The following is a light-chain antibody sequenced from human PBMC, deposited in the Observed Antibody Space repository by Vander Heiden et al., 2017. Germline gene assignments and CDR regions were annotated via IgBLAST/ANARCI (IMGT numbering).Light chain of an antibody. Sequence: QSALTQPASVSGSPGQSITISCTGTSSDVGNYNYVSWYQQHPGKAPKLMIYEVSNRPSGVSNRFSGSKSGNTASLTISGLQAEDEGDYYCSSYTTSSTYVFGTGTKVAVL. CDR3: SSYTTSSTYV. V-gene: IGLV2-14*01. CDR2: EVS. J-gene: IGLJ1*01. CDR1: SSDVGNYNY.